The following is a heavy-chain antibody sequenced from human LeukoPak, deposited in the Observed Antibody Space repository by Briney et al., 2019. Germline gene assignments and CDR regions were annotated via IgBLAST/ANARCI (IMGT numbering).Heavy chain of an antibody. CDR1: GYSFTSYW. Sequence: GESLKISCRGSGYSFTSYWIGWVRQMPGKGLEWMGIIYPGDSDTRYTPSFQGQVTISADKSISPSYLQWSSLKASHTAMYYCARPGYCSGGSCYIDYWGQGTLVTVPS. CDR2: IYPGDSDT. J-gene: IGHJ4*02. CDR3: ARPGYCSGGSCYIDY. V-gene: IGHV5-51*01. D-gene: IGHD2-15*01.